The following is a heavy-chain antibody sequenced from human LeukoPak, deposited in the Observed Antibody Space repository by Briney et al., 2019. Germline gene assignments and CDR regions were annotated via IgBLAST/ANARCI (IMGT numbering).Heavy chain of an antibody. CDR3: ARDSYSSSWYQNDY. CDR1: GFTFSSYS. D-gene: IGHD6-13*01. Sequence: PGGSLRLSCAASGFTFSSYSMNWVRQAPGKGLEWVSSISSSYIYYADSVKGRFTISRDNAKNSLYLQMNSLRAEDTAVYYCARDSYSSSWYQNDYWGQGTLVTVSS. J-gene: IGHJ4*02. V-gene: IGHV3-21*01. CDR2: ISSSYI.